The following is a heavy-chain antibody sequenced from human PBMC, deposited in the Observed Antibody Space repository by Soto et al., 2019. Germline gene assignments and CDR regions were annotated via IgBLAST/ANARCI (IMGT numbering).Heavy chain of an antibody. V-gene: IGHV3-21*01. Sequence: PGGSLRLSCAASGFTFSSYSMNWVRQAPGKGLEWVSSISSSSSYICYADSVKGRFTISRDNAKNSLYLQMNSLRAEDTAVYYCARDQTSVLRFLRHPFFDYRGQGTLVTVSS. D-gene: IGHD3-3*01. CDR3: ARDQTSVLRFLRHPFFDY. CDR1: GFTFSSYS. CDR2: ISSSSSYI. J-gene: IGHJ4*02.